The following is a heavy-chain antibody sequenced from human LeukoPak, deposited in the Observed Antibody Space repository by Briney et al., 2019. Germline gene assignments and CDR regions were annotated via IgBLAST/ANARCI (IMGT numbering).Heavy chain of an antibody. V-gene: IGHV4-61*02. D-gene: IGHD3-10*01. CDR2: IYTSGST. J-gene: IGHJ4*02. CDR3: ARGNYYDYPDY. CDR1: GDSITSGIYY. Sequence: SETLSLTCTVSGDSITSGIYYWTWIRQPAGKGLEWVGRIYTSGSTDYNASLKSRVTISVDTSKNQFSLKLSSVTAADTAVYYCARGNYYDYPDYWGQGTLVTVSS.